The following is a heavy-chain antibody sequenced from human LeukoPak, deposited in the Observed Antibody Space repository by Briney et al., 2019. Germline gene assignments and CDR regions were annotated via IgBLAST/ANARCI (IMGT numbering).Heavy chain of an antibody. CDR1: GFTFSDYY. CDR2: INHSGST. V-gene: IGHV4-34*01. J-gene: IGHJ5*02. CDR3: ARGRWIYSSGRQSCFDP. D-gene: IGHD6-19*01. Sequence: GSLRLSCAASGFTFSDYYMSWIRQPPGKGLEWIGEINHSGSTNYNPSLKSRVTISVDTSKNQFSLKLSSVTAADTAVYYCARGRWIYSSGRQSCFDPWGQGTLVTVSS.